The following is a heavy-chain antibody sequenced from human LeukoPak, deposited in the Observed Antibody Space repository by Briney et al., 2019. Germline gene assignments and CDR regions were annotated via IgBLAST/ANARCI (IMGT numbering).Heavy chain of an antibody. J-gene: IGHJ4*02. CDR2: IYTSGST. CDR1: GGSISSGSYY. CDR3: ARGAGRDYYDSSGYYYDPNFDY. D-gene: IGHD3-22*01. Sequence: SQTLSLTCAVSGGSISSGSYYWSWIRQPAGKGLEWIGRIYTSGSTNYNPALKSRVTISVDTSKNQFSLKLSSVTAADTAVNYCARGAGRDYYDSSGYYYDPNFDYWGQGTLVTVSA. V-gene: IGHV4-61*02.